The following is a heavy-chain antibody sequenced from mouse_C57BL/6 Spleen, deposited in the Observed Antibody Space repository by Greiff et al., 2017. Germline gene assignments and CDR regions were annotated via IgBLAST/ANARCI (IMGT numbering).Heavy chain of an antibody. CDR1: GYTFTDYY. D-gene: IGHD1-1*02. CDR3: ARLVGGY. CDR2: INPNNGGT. V-gene: IGHV1-26*01. J-gene: IGHJ2*01. Sequence: VQLQQSGPELVKPGASVKISCKASGYTFTDYYMNWVKQSHGKSLEWIGDINPNNGGTSYNQKFKGKATLTVDKSSSTAYMELSSLTSEDSAVYYCARLVGGYWGQGTTLTVSS.